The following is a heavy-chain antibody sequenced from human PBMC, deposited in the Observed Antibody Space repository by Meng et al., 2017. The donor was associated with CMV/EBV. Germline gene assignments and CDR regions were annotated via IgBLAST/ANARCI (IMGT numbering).Heavy chain of an antibody. CDR1: GFTFSDYY. CDR3: AKTGAYCSSTSCLSGMDV. V-gene: IGHV3-11*04. D-gene: IGHD2-2*01. J-gene: IGHJ6*02. CDR2: ISSSGSTI. Sequence: GSLKISCAASGFTFSDYYMSWIRQAPGKGLEWVSYISSSGSTIYYADSVKGRFTISRDNSKNTLYLQMNSLRAEDTAVYYCAKTGAYCSSTSCLSGMDVWGQGTTVTVSS.